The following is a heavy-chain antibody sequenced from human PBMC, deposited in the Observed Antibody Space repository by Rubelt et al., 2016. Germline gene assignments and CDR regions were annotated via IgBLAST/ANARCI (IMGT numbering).Heavy chain of an antibody. Sequence: GFTFSSCHMHWVRQAPGKGLEWVALISYDGRNKHYVDSVKGRFTISRDNSKNTLDLQMNSLTSEDTAVYYCAREAAGQDFDYWGQGTLVTVSS. CDR3: AREAAGQDFDY. CDR1: GFTFSSCH. D-gene: IGHD6-13*01. J-gene: IGHJ4*02. V-gene: IGHV3-30*03. CDR2: ISYDGRNK.